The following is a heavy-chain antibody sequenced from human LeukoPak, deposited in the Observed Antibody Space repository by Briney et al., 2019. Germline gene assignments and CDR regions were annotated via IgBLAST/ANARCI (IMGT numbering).Heavy chain of an antibody. CDR3: ARDPNGDYLGAFDI. Sequence: PGGSLRLSCAASGFTFSSYGMHWVRQAPGKGLEWVAVISYDGSNKYYADSVKGRFTISRDNSKNTLYLQMNSLRAEDTAVYYCARDPNGDYLGAFDIWDQGTMVTVSS. D-gene: IGHD2-8*01. V-gene: IGHV3-30*03. CDR2: ISYDGSNK. CDR1: GFTFSSYG. J-gene: IGHJ3*02.